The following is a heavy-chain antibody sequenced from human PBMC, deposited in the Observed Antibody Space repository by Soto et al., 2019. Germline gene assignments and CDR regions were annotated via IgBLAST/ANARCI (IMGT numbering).Heavy chain of an antibody. J-gene: IGHJ5*02. CDR2: ISAYNGNT. CDR3: ARVLYYDILTGYYIPRTTDTPPGWFDP. V-gene: IGHV1-18*01. Sequence: QVQLVQSGAEVKKPGASVKVSCKASGYTFTSYGISWVRQAPGQGLEWMGWISAYNGNTNYAQKLQGRVTMTTDTSTSTAYMELRSLRSDDTAVYYCARVLYYDILTGYYIPRTTDTPPGWFDPWGQGTLVAVSS. CDR1: GYTFTSYG. D-gene: IGHD3-9*01.